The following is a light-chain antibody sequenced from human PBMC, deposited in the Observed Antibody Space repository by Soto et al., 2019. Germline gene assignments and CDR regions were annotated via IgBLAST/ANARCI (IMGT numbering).Light chain of an antibody. Sequence: QSALTQPASVSGSPGQSITISCTGGSSDIGGYNYVSWFQQHPGKAPKLMIYEVTNRPSGVSNRFSGSKSGSTASLTISGLQAEDEADYYCCSYAGSYTWVFGGGTKVTVL. J-gene: IGLJ3*02. V-gene: IGLV2-14*01. CDR1: SSDIGGYNY. CDR3: CSYAGSYTWV. CDR2: EVT.